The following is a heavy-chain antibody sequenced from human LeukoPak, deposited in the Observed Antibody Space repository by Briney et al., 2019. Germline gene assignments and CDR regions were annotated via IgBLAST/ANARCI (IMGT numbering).Heavy chain of an antibody. CDR2: ISTYNAKT. CDR3: ARDTGSNFFDP. V-gene: IGHV1-18*01. CDR1: GYTFTTYG. D-gene: IGHD1-26*01. J-gene: IGHJ5*02. Sequence: ASVKVSCKASGYTFTTYGIIWVREAPGQGLEWMGWISTYNAKTKYAQNLQGRVAMTTDTSTSTVYMELRSLTSDDTAVYYCARDTGSNFFDPWGQGTLVTVAS.